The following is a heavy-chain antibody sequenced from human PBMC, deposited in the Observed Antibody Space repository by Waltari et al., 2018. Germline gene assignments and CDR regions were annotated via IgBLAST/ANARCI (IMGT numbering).Heavy chain of an antibody. CDR3: ARDRGRGLYLDT. CDR1: GDSMSGTYW. J-gene: IGHJ5*02. D-gene: IGHD2-15*01. Sequence: QLQLQESGPGLVKPSGTLSLSCAVSGDSMSGTYWWSWVRQSPQKGLEWIGQVHGRGRSNYSPSFASRVTVSLDTSNNQFYLKVTAATAADTAVYYCARDRGRGLYLDTWVPGTLVTVSP. V-gene: IGHV4-4*02. CDR2: VHGRGRS.